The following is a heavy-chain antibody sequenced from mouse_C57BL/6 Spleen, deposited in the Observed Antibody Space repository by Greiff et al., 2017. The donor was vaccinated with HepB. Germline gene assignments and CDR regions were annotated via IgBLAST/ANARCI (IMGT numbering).Heavy chain of an antibody. CDR2: IDPETGGT. CDR1: GYTFTDYE. V-gene: IGHV1-15*01. CDR3: TRGPWFAY. J-gene: IGHJ3*01. Sequence: QVQLQQSGAELVRPGASVTLSCKASGYTFTDYEMHWVKQTPVHGLEWIGAIDPETGGTAYNQKFKGKAILTADNSSSTAYMELRSLTSEDSAVYYCTRGPWFAYWGQGTLVTVSA.